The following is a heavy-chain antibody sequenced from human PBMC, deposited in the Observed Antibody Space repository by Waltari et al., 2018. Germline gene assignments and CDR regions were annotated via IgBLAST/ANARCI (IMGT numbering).Heavy chain of an antibody. CDR3: ARDQDWAFDY. CDR1: GFTFSRYS. J-gene: IGHJ4*02. Sequence: EVQLVESGGGLVQPGGSLKLSCAASGFTFSRYSMNWVRQAPGRGMQCGSHFGPGGRNIGYAYAVKCVNTISVDNAQNALYLILVSLTDEGTAVYYWARDQDWAFDYWGRGTLVTVSS. CDR2: FGPGGRNI. V-gene: IGHV3-48*02. D-gene: IGHD2-21*01.